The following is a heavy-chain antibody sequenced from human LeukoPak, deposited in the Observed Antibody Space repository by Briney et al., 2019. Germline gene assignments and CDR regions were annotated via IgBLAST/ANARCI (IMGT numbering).Heavy chain of an antibody. J-gene: IGHJ4*02. CDR3: ARAYYYDSSGYFDY. Sequence: GGSLRLSCAASGFTFSNYWMSWVRQAPGKGLEWVAIIKEDGSQKYYVESVKGRFTISRDNAKNSLYLQMNSLRAEDTGVYYCARAYYYDSSGYFDYWGQGTLVTVSS. D-gene: IGHD3-22*01. CDR2: IKEDGSQK. CDR1: GFTFSNYW. V-gene: IGHV3-7*05.